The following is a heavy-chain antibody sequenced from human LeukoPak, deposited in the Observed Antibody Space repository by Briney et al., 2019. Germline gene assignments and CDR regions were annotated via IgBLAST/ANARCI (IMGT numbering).Heavy chain of an antibody. D-gene: IGHD3-10*01. Sequence: SETLSLTCTVSGASISSYYWSWIRQPPGKGLEWIGYIHHSGGANYNPSLKSRVTISVDTSKNQFSLKLSSVTAADTAVYYCARAGAPYGSGNYYNSDVWGQGTTVTVSS. V-gene: IGHV4-59*01. J-gene: IGHJ6*02. CDR2: IHHSGGA. CDR3: ARAGAPYGSGNYYNSDV. CDR1: GASISSYY.